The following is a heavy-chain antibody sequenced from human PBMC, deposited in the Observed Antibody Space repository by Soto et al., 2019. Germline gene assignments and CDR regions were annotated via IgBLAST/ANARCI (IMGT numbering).Heavy chain of an antibody. V-gene: IGHV4-39*01. D-gene: IGHD3-10*01. CDR2: IYYSGST. CDR1: GCSISSSSFH. J-gene: IGHJ4*02. Sequence: SETLPLTCAVSGCSISSSSFHWGWIRQPPGKGLEWIGSIYYSGSTYYNPSLKSRVTISVDTSKNQFYLKLSSVSAADTAVYYCARPGNYGSGSYLYYLDYWGQGTLVTVSS. CDR3: ARPGNYGSGSYLYYLDY.